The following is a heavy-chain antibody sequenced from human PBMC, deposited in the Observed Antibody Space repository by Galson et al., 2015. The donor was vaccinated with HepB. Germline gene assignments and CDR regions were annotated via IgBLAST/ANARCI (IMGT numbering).Heavy chain of an antibody. CDR2: ISRSSSYI. D-gene: IGHD2-21*02. V-gene: IGHV3-21*06. Sequence: SCATSGFTFSDYSMNWVRQAPGTGLEWLSSISRSSSYIYYADSVKGRFTISRDNAKNSLYLQMNSLRAEDTAVYYCASLGPYCGGDCYLDGDYWGQGTLVTVSS. CDR3: ASLGPYCGGDCYLDGDY. J-gene: IGHJ4*02. CDR1: GFTFSDYS.